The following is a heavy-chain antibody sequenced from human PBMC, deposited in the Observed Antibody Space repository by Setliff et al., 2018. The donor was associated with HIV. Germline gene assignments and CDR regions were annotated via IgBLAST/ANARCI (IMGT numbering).Heavy chain of an antibody. CDR3: AIRSRLGGSSNYFDS. D-gene: IGHD1-26*01. CDR1: GGSISSGTYY. CDR2: IYYSGST. J-gene: IGHJ4*02. V-gene: IGHV4-39*07. Sequence: KPSETLSLTCSVSGGSISSGTYYWGWIRQPPGKGLEWIGSIYYSGSTYYNPSLKSRVTISVDLSKKQISLKLSSVTAADTAIYYCAIRSRLGGSSNYFDSWGQGALVTVSS.